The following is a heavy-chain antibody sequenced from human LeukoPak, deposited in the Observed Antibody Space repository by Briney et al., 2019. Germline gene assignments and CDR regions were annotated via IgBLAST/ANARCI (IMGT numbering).Heavy chain of an antibody. D-gene: IGHD3-16*01. CDR3: ARDRSLGIIDY. J-gene: IGHJ4*02. CDR1: GDSISSYY. CDR2: IYYSGGT. V-gene: IGHV4-59*01. Sequence: SETLSLTCTVSGDSISSYYWSWIRQPPGKGLEWIGYIYYSGGTNYNPSLKSRVTISVDASKNHFSLKLSSVTAADTAVYYCARDRSLGIIDYWGQGTLVTVSS.